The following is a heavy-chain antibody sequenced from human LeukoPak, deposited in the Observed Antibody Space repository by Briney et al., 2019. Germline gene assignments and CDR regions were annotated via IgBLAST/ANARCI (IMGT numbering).Heavy chain of an antibody. CDR1: GGSISSYY. J-gene: IGHJ4*02. D-gene: IGHD3-22*01. CDR2: IYYSGST. Sequence: PSETLSLTWTVSGGSISSYYWSWIRQPPGKGLEWIGYIYYSGSTNYNPSLKSRVTISVDTSKNQFSLKLSSVTAADTAVYYCARAGSSGYLLDYWGQGTLVTVSS. CDR3: ARAGSSGYLLDY. V-gene: IGHV4-59*01.